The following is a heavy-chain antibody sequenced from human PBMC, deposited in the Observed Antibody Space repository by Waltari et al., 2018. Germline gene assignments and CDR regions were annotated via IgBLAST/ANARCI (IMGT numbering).Heavy chain of an antibody. CDR1: GGSISSSSYY. J-gene: IGHJ4*02. Sequence: QLQLQESGPGLVKPSETLSLTCTVSGGSISSSSYYWGWIRQPPGKGLEWIGSIYYSGGPASNPPPKCQVPISLDTSKNQFSLKLSSVTAADTAVYYCARHPASAALDYWGQGTLVTVSS. CDR3: ARHPASAALDY. CDR2: IYYSGGP. V-gene: IGHV4-39*01. D-gene: IGHD6-13*01.